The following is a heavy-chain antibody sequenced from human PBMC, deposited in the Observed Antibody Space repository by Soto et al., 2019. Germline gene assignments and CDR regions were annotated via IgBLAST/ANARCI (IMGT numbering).Heavy chain of an antibody. D-gene: IGHD2-8*01. CDR3: RVTGVSEVDY. CDR2: IYPDGGGT. J-gene: IGHJ4*02. CDR1: GYTVSGFY. Sequence: ASVKVSCKISGYTVSGFYIHWVRQAPGQGLESMGWIYPDGGGTDYAQKFQGRVTMTRDTSISTAYMELSRLRSDDTAVYYCRVTGVSEVDYRGKGTLVTVSS. V-gene: IGHV1-2*02.